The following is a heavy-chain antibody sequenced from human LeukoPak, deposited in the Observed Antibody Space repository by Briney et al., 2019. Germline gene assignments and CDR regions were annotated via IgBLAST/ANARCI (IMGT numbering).Heavy chain of an antibody. CDR3: ARHSSSYISWFDP. CDR1: GGSFSGYY. CDR2: INHSGST. D-gene: IGHD6-6*01. V-gene: IGHV4-34*01. Sequence: PSETLSLTCAVYGGSFSGYYWSWIRQPPGKGLEWIGEINHSGSTNYNPSLKSRVTISVDTSKNQFSLKLSSVTAADTAVYYCARHSSSYISWFDPWGQGTLVTVSS. J-gene: IGHJ5*02.